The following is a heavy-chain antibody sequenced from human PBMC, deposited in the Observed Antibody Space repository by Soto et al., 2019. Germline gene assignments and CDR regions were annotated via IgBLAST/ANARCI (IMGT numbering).Heavy chain of an antibody. J-gene: IGHJ1*01. V-gene: IGHV3-30*18. Sequence: QVQLVESGGGVVQPGRSLRLSCAASGFTFSSYGMHWVRQAPGKGLEWVAVISYDGSNKYYADSVKGRFTISRDNSKNTLYLQMNSLRAEDTAVYYCAKERYSSSSSSEYFHHWGQGTLVTVSS. CDR2: ISYDGSNK. D-gene: IGHD6-6*01. CDR3: AKERYSSSSSSEYFHH. CDR1: GFTFSSYG.